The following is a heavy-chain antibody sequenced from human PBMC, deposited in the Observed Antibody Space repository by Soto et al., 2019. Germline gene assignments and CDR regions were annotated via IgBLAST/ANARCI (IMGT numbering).Heavy chain of an antibody. CDR3: ARDPKTYYYSPRAFDI. CDR1: GYTFTSYG. D-gene: IGHD3-22*01. J-gene: IGHJ3*02. CDR2: ISAYNGNT. Sequence: QVQLVQSGAEVKKPGASVKVSCKASGYTFTSYGISWLRQAPGQGLERMGWISAYNGNTNYAQKLQGRVTMTTHTSTSTAYMELRSLRSDDTAVYYCARDPKTYYYSPRAFDIWGQGTMVTVSS. V-gene: IGHV1-18*01.